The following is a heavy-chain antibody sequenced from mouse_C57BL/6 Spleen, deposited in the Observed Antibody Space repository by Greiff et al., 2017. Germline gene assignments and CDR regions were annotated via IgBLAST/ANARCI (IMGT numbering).Heavy chain of an antibody. D-gene: IGHD1-1*01. Sequence: VQRVESGPGLVAPSQSLSITCTVSGFSLTSYGVHWVRQPPGKGLEWLVVIWSDGSTTYNSALKSRLSISKDNSKSQVFLKMTSLQTDDTAMYYCARHGGTTVVATPMDYWGQGTSVTVSS. CDR3: ARHGGTTVVATPMDY. J-gene: IGHJ4*01. CDR1: GFSLTSYG. CDR2: IWSDGST. V-gene: IGHV2-6-1*01.